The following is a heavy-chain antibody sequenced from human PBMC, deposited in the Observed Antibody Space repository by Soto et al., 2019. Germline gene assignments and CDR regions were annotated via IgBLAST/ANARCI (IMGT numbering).Heavy chain of an antibody. D-gene: IGHD3-10*01. V-gene: IGHV4-34*01. Sequence: SLTCAVYGGSFSGYYWSWIRQPPGKGLEWIGEINHSGSTNYNPSLKSRVTMSVDTSKNQFSLKLSSVTAADTAVYYCARGFYYGSGSYYYYYYGMDVWGQGTTVTVSS. CDR2: INHSGST. CDR1: GGSFSGYY. CDR3: ARGFYYGSGSYYYYYYGMDV. J-gene: IGHJ6*02.